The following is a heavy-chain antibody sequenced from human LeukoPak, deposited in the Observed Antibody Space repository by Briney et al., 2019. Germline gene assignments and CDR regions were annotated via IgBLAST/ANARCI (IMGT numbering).Heavy chain of an antibody. V-gene: IGHV3-7*01. CDR2: IKEDGSEK. CDR3: ARDFSSDCYAYDQ. Sequence: GGSLRLSCAASGFTLSNSWMSWVRQAPGQGLEWVANIKEDGSEKKYVDSVKGRFTISRDNAKNSVYLQMNSLRGEDTAVYYCARDFSSDCYAYDQWGQGTLVTVSS. CDR1: GFTLSNSW. D-gene: IGHD3-16*01. J-gene: IGHJ5*02.